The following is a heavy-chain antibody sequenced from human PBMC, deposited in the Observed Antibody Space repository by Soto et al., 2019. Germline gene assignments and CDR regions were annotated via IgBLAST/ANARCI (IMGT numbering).Heavy chain of an antibody. Sequence: QVQLVESGGGLVKPGGSLRLSCAASGIVFSDYMSWVRQAPGKGLEWLSYISGSGRTIYSADSVKGRFTISRDNATNSLYHQMNNVRTEDTAVYYCARSPFPWGWFDPWGQGTLVTVS. D-gene: IGHD3-16*01. CDR1: GIVFSDY. V-gene: IGHV3-11*01. J-gene: IGHJ5*02. CDR2: ISGSGRTI. CDR3: ARSPFPWGWFDP.